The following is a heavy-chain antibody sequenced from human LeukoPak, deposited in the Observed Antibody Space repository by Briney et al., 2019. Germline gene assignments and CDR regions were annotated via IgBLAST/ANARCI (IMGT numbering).Heavy chain of an antibody. CDR1: GYTFTSYD. D-gene: IGHD6-13*01. CDR3: ARGRGIADYNYFDY. V-gene: IGHV1-8*01. J-gene: IGHJ4*02. CDR2: MNPNSGNT. Sequence: ASVKVSCKASGYTFTSYDINWVRQATGQGLEWMGWMNPNSGNTGYAQKFQGRVTTTRNTSISTAYMELSSLRSEDTAVYYCARGRGIADYNYFDYWGRGTLVTVSS.